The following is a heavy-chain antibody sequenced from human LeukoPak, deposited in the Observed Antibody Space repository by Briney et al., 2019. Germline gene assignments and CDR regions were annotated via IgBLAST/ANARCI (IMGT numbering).Heavy chain of an antibody. CDR3: ARETYYYDSSGYRQYFQH. D-gene: IGHD3-22*01. CDR2: IYSGGST. Sequence: GGSPRLSCAASGFTVSSNYMSWVRQAPGKGLEWVSVIYSGGSTYYADSVKGRFTISRDNSKNTLYLQMNSLRAEDTAVYYCARETYYYDSSGYRQYFQHWGQGTLVTVSS. CDR1: GFTVSSNY. V-gene: IGHV3-53*01. J-gene: IGHJ1*01.